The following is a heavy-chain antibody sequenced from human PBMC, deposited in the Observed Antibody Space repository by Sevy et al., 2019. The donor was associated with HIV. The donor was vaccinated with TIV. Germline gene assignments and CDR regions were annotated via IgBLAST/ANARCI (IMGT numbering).Heavy chain of an antibody. Sequence: SETVSLTCTVSGASISSNTYYWGWIRQPPGKDLDWIGSIYFSGSAYYNPSLKGRVTISVDTSKNQFSLKVRSVTATDTAVYYCAGEGPRIAQFDNWGQGTLVTVSS. J-gene: IGHJ4*02. D-gene: IGHD3-10*01. CDR3: AGEGPRIAQFDN. V-gene: IGHV4-39*01. CDR2: IYFSGSA. CDR1: GASISSNTYY.